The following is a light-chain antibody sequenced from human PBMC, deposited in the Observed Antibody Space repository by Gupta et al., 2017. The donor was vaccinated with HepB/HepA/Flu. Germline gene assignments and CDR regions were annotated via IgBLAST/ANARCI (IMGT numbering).Light chain of an antibody. V-gene: IGKV1-8*01. Sequence: AIRMTQSPSSFSASTGDRVTITCRASQGISSYLAWYQQKPGKAPKLLIYAASTVQSGVPSRFSGSGSGTDFTLTISGRQSEDFANYYCQQDDSSPWAFGQGTXVEIK. CDR1: QGISSY. CDR2: AAS. CDR3: QQDDSSPWA. J-gene: IGKJ1*01.